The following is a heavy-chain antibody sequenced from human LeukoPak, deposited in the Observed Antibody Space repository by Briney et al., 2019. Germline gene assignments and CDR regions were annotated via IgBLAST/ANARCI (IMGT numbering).Heavy chain of an antibody. CDR2: IYYSGST. Sequence: SETLSLTCTVSGGSISSSSYYWGWIRQPPGKGLEWIGSIYYSGSTYYNPSLKSRVTISVDTSKNQFSLKLSSVTAADTAVYYCARGGVRYFERGYFDYWGQGTLVTVSS. V-gene: IGHV4-39*01. D-gene: IGHD3-9*01. J-gene: IGHJ4*02. CDR1: GGSISSSSYY. CDR3: ARGGVRYFERGYFDY.